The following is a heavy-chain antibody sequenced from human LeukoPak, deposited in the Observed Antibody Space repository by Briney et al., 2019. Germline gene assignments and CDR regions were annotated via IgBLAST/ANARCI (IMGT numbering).Heavy chain of an antibody. CDR2: IYTSGST. Sequence: PSETLSLTCTVSGGSISSYYWSWTRQPAGKGLEWIGRIYTSGSTNYNPSLKSRVTMSVDTSKNQFSLKLSSVTAADTAVYYCAREVEVYDFWSGYYPYYFDYWGQGTLVTVSS. V-gene: IGHV4-4*07. J-gene: IGHJ4*02. CDR3: AREVEVYDFWSGYYPYYFDY. CDR1: GGSISSYY. D-gene: IGHD3-3*01.